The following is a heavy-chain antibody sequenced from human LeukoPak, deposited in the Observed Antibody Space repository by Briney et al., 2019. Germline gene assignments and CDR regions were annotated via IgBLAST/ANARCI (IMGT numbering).Heavy chain of an antibody. Sequence: PSETLSLTCTVSGGSVSSYYWSWIQQPPGQGLEWFGYISDTGSTNYNPFLKSRITISVDTAGNQFSLNLSSVTAADTAVYYCARAGYTYDHDYWGQGSLVTVSS. J-gene: IGHJ4*02. V-gene: IGHV4-59*02. CDR2: ISDTGST. D-gene: IGHD5-18*01. CDR1: GGSVSSYY. CDR3: ARAGYTYDHDY.